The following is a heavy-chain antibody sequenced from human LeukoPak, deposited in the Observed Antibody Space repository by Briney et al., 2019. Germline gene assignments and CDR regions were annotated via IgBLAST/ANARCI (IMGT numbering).Heavy chain of an antibody. CDR1: KFTFSDYY. CDR3: ARVFTSGSPFDY. V-gene: IGHV3-11*01. Sequence: GGSLRLSCAASKFTFSDYYMSWIRQAPGKGLEWVSYISTSGSTFHYADSVKGRFTISRDNAKNSLYLQMNSLRAEDTAVYCCARVFTSGSPFDYWGQGTLVTVSS. D-gene: IGHD1-26*01. J-gene: IGHJ4*02. CDR2: ISTSGSTF.